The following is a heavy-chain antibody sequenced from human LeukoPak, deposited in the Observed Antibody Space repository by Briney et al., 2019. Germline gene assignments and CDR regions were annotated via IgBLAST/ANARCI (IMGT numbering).Heavy chain of an antibody. CDR3: ARGLYSGYGKYYYGMDV. V-gene: IGHV1-69*04. D-gene: IGHD5-12*01. J-gene: IGHJ6*02. CDR2: IIPILGIA. CDR1: GGTFSSYA. Sequence: SVKVSCKASGGTFSSYAIRWVRQAPGQGLEWMGRIIPILGIANYAQKFQGRVTITADKSTSTAYMELSSLRSEDTAVYYCARGLYSGYGKYYYGMDVWGQGTTVTVSS.